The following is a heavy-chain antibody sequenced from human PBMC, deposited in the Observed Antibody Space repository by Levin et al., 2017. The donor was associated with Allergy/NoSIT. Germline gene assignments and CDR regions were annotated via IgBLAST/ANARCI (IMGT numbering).Heavy chain of an antibody. CDR2: INGAASSI. J-gene: IGHJ6*03. V-gene: IGHV3-74*01. CDR3: AREDTTLVASSRMDV. D-gene: IGHD5-18*01. CDR1: GFTFGNYW. Sequence: GESLKISCAASGFTFGNYWMHWVRQVPGKGLVWVSRINGAASSISYADSVKGRFTISRDNARNTLYLQMNSLRAEDTAIYYCAREDTTLVASSRMDVWGKGTTVTVSS.